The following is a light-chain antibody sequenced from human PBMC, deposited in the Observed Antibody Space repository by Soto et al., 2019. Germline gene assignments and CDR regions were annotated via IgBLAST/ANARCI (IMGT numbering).Light chain of an antibody. CDR1: QSVSSY. J-gene: IGKJ1*01. CDR2: DAS. CDR3: QQRSNWPRT. Sequence: DIVLTQSPATLSLSPGERATLSCRASQSVSSYLAWYQQKPGQAPRLLIYDASNRATGIPARFSGSGSGTDFTLTISSLEPEDFAFYYCQQRSNWPRTFGQGTKV. V-gene: IGKV3-11*01.